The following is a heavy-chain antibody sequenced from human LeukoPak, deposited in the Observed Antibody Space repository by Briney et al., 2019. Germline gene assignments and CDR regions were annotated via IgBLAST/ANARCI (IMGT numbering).Heavy chain of an antibody. J-gene: IGHJ4*02. CDR1: GFMFDDHG. D-gene: IGHD6-19*01. Sequence: PGGSLRLSCAASGFMFDDHGMSWVRQVAGKGLECVSGINWDGGSTGYADSVKGRFTISRDNAKNSLYLQMNSLRAEDTALYYCAGGDRNGWYFDYWGQGILVTVSS. CDR3: AGGDRNGWYFDY. V-gene: IGHV3-20*04. CDR2: INWDGGST.